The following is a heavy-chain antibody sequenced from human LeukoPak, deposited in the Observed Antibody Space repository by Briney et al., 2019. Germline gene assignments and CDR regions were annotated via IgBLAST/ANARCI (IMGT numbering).Heavy chain of an antibody. CDR1: GYPIISDYF. CDR3: ARVDGSSWFSLYYFDY. D-gene: IGHD6-13*01. V-gene: IGHV4-38-2*02. J-gene: IGHJ4*02. CDR2: MNHSGST. Sequence: SETLSLTCTVSGYPIISDYFWGWIRQPPGKGLEWIGEMNHSGSTNYNPSLKSRVTISVDTSKNQFSLKLSSVTAADTAVYYCARVDGSSWFSLYYFDYWGQGTLVTVSS.